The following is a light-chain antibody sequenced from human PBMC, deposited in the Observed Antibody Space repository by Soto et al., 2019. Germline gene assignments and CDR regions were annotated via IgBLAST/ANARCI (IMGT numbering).Light chain of an antibody. CDR1: SSDVGGYNY. Sequence: QSALTQPASVSGSPGQSITISCTVTSSDVGGYNYVSWYQQQSGKAPKLMIYQVTNRPSGVSNRFSGSRSGNTASLTISGLQAEDEADYYCSSYTDSSNYVFGTGKKVNVL. CDR3: SSYTDSSNYV. J-gene: IGLJ1*01. CDR2: QVT. V-gene: IGLV2-14*01.